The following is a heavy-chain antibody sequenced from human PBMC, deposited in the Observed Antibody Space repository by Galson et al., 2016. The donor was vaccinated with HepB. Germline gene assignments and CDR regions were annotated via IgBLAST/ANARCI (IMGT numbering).Heavy chain of an antibody. CDR2: IYSGGGT. D-gene: IGHD1-1*01. J-gene: IGHJ4*02. Sequence: SLRLSCAASGLSVGSNYMRWVRQAPGKGLEWVSSIYSGGGTIFDDSAMGRFTVSRDTSKNTVEHQMNSLRVDDTAVYYCARDGCISGTHTCYFDPWGQGTLVTVSS. CDR1: GLSVGSNY. CDR3: ARDGCISGTHTCYFDP. V-gene: IGHV3-53*01.